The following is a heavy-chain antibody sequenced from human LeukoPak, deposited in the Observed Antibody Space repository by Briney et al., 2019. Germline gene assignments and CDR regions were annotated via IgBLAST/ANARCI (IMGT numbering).Heavy chain of an antibody. CDR1: GFTFSSYA. J-gene: IGHJ4*02. V-gene: IGHV3-23*01. D-gene: IGHD6-13*01. CDR3: AKDVAIAAAGTNYFDY. Sequence: GGSLRLSCAASGFTFSSYAMSWVRQAPGKGLEWVSTFSGSGGSTYYADSVKGRFTISRDNSKNTLYLQMNSLRAEDTAVYYCAKDVAIAAAGTNYFDYWGQGTLVTVSS. CDR2: FSGSGGST.